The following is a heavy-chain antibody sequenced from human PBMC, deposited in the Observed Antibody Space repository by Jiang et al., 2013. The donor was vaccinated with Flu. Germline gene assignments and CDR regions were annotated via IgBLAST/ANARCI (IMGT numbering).Heavy chain of an antibody. Sequence: GAEVKKPGASVKVSCKASGYIFSTYAMHWVRQAPGQRLEWMGWINPGNGNTKYSQSFQGRVTITRDTSASTGYMELSSLRSEDTAVYYCARDLSNLDDHWGQGTLVTVSS. CDR2: INPGNGNT. V-gene: IGHV1-3*01. J-gene: IGHJ4*02. CDR3: ARDLSNLDDH. D-gene: IGHD5/OR15-5a*01. CDR1: GYIFSTYA.